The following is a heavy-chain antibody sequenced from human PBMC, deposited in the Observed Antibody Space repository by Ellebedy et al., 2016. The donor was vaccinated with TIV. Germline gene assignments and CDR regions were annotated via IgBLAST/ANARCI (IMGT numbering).Heavy chain of an antibody. D-gene: IGHD3-9*01. Sequence: PGGSLRLSCAASGFTFSSYEMNWVRQAPGKGLEWVSYISSSGSTIYYADSVKGRFTISRDNAKNSLYLQMNSLRAEDTAVYYCERVRAVITTWFDHWGQGTLVTVSS. CDR2: ISSSGSTI. CDR1: GFTFSSYE. J-gene: IGHJ5*02. V-gene: IGHV3-48*03. CDR3: ERVRAVITTWFDH.